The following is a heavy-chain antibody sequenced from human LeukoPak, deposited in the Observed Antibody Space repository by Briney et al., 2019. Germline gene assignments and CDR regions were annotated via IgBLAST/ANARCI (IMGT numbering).Heavy chain of an antibody. CDR3: GYYDFWSGYQFDY. D-gene: IGHD3-3*01. CDR2: TKQDGSEK. CDR1: GFTFSSYW. V-gene: IGHV3-7*01. Sequence: PGGSLRLSCAASGFTFSSYWMSWVRQAPGKGLEWVANTKQDGSEKYYVDSVKGRFTISRDNAKNSLYLQMNSLRAEDTAVYYCGYYDFWSGYQFDYWGQGTLVTVSS. J-gene: IGHJ4*02.